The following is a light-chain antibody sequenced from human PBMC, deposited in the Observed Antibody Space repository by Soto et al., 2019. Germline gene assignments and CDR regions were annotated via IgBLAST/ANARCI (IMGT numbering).Light chain of an antibody. J-gene: IGKJ3*01. Sequence: DIVMTQSPDSLAVSLGERATINCKSSQSVLYSSNNKNYLAWYQQKTGQPPKLLIYWASTRESGVPDRFSGSGSGTDFTLTIGSLQAEDVAVYYCQQYYSTPPFTFGPGTKVDIK. V-gene: IGKV4-1*01. CDR2: WAS. CDR1: QSVLYSSNNKNY. CDR3: QQYYSTPPFT.